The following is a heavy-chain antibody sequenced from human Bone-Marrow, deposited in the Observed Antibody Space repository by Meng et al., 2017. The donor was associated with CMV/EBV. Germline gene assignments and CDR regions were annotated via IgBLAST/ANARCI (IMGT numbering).Heavy chain of an antibody. J-gene: IGHJ4*02. D-gene: IGHD6-13*01. Sequence: FSCECSGLSFSSYWVRWVRPMPREGLEWIGHIAPSYSYTNYGPSFQGHVTISADKSISTAYLQWSSLKASDTAMYYCARRDGAAASEWGQGTLVTVSS. CDR2: IAPSYSYT. CDR3: ARRDGAAASE. CDR1: GLSFSSYW. V-gene: IGHV5-10-1*01.